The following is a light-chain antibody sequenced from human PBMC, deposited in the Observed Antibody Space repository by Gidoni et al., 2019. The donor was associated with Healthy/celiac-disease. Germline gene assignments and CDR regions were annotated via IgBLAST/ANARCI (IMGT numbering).Light chain of an antibody. CDR2: DAY. J-gene: IGKJ4*01. V-gene: IGKV3-11*01. CDR1: QSVSSY. Sequence: ENVLTQSPATLSLSPGERATLSCRASQSVSSYLAWYQQKPGQAPRLLIYDAYNRATSIPARFSGSGSGTDFTLTISSLEPEDCAVYYCQQRSNQLTFGGGTKVEIK. CDR3: QQRSNQLT.